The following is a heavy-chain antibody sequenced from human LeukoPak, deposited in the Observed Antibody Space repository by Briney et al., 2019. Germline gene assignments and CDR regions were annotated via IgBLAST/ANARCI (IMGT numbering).Heavy chain of an antibody. V-gene: IGHV1-2*04. D-gene: IGHD2-15*01. CDR3: ARDSHQGGYCSGGSCYSPFDY. J-gene: IGHJ4*02. CDR2: INPNSGGT. Sequence: ASVKVSCKASGYTFTDYYMHWVRQAPGQGLEWMGWINPNSGGTNYAQKFQGWVTMTRDTSISTAYMELSRLRSDDTAVYYCARDSHQGGYCSGGSCYSPFDYWGQGTLVTVSS. CDR1: GYTFTDYY.